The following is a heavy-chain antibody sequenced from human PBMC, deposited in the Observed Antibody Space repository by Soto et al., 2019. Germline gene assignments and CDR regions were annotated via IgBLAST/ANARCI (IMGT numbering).Heavy chain of an antibody. V-gene: IGHV3-23*01. Sequence: VQLLESGGGLVQPGGSLRLSCAASGFTFSSYAMNWVRQTPGEGLEWVSGISDSGGSPYYADSVKGRFTMSRDNSKNTLYLQRDSLRAEDTGVYYCARYALGLSPWWYNWFDRWGQGTLVSVSS. J-gene: IGHJ5*02. CDR3: ARYALGLSPWWYNWFDR. CDR1: GFTFSSYA. D-gene: IGHD2-8*02. CDR2: ISDSGGSP.